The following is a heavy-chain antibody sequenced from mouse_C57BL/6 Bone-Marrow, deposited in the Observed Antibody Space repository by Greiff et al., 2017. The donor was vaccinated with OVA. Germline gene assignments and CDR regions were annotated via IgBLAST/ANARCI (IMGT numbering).Heavy chain of an antibody. D-gene: IGHD2-5*01. CDR2: IYPRSGNT. V-gene: IGHV1-81*01. Sequence: QVQLQQSGAELARPGASVKLSCKASGYTFTSYGISWVKQRTGQGLEWIGEIYPRSGNTYYNEKFKGKATLTADKSSSTAYMELRSLTSEDSAVYFCARPPTYYYSNYPFAYWGQGTLVTVSA. CDR3: ARPPTYYYSNYPFAY. CDR1: GYTFTSYG. J-gene: IGHJ3*01.